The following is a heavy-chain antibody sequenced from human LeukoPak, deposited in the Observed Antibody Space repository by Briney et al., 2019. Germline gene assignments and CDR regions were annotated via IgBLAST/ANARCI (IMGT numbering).Heavy chain of an antibody. CDR1: GFTFSSYE. Sequence: GGSLRLSCAASGFTFSSYEMNWVRQAPGKGLEWVSYISSSGSTIYYADSVKGRFTISRDNAKNSLYLQMNSLRAEDTAVYYCGTLVGWLQSADAFDIWGQGTMVAVSS. V-gene: IGHV3-48*03. CDR3: GTLVGWLQSADAFDI. D-gene: IGHD5-24*01. J-gene: IGHJ3*02. CDR2: ISSSGSTI.